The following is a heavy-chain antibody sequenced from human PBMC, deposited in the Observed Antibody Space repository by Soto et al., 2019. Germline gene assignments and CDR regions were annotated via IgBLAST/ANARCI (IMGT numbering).Heavy chain of an antibody. CDR1: GYTFTSYA. D-gene: IGHD2-15*01. Sequence: GASVKVSCKASGYTFTSYAMHWVRQAPGQRLEWMGWINAGNGNTKYSQKFQGRVTITRDTSASTAYMELSSLRSEDTAVYYCARGPPVVVAATLLPNWFDPWGQGTLVTVSS. CDR2: INAGNGNT. J-gene: IGHJ5*02. V-gene: IGHV1-3*01. CDR3: ARGPPVVVAATLLPNWFDP.